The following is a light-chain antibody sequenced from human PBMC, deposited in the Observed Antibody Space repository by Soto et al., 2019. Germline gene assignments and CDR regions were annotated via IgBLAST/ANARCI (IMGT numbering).Light chain of an antibody. V-gene: IGKV3-11*01. J-gene: IGKJ3*01. CDR2: GAS. CDR1: QSVGTY. Sequence: EIVLTQSPATLSLSPGERATLSCRASQSVGTYLAWYQQKRGQSPRLLIYGASKRAPGIPARFSGSGSGTDFTLTINSLEPEDVAVYHCLQRSIGFTFGPGTKVEVK. CDR3: LQRSIGFT.